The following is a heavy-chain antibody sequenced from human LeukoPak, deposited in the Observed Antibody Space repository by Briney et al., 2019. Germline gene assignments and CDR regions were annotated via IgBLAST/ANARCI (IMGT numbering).Heavy chain of an antibody. D-gene: IGHD6-19*01. V-gene: IGHV3-23*01. CDR3: AKDGSLVAGIAPLDY. Sequence: GGSLRLSCAASGFTFSSYAMSWVRQVPGKGLEWVSAISGGGGSTYYADSVKGRFTISRDNSKNTLYLQMNSLRAEDTAVYYCAKDGSLVAGIAPLDYWGQGTLVTVSS. CDR2: ISGGGGST. J-gene: IGHJ4*02. CDR1: GFTFSSYA.